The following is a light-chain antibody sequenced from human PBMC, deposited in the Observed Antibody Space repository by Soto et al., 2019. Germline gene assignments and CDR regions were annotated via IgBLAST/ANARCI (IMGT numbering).Light chain of an antibody. J-gene: IGLJ2*01. V-gene: IGLV2-14*01. CDR1: GIGRYNY. CDR2: EVN. Sequence: QPVLTQPASVSGSPGQSITISCAGTGIGRYNYVSWYQHHPGRAPKLIIFEVNNRPSGISDRFSGSKSGNTASLTISGLQAEDEADYYCSSYTSSSTPNVFGGGTKLTVL. CDR3: SSYTSSSTPNV.